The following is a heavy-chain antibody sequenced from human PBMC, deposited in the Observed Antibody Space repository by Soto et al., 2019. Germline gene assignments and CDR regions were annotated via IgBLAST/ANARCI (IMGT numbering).Heavy chain of an antibody. CDR2: IYSDGRT. J-gene: IGHJ4*02. CDR1: GITVSSNY. Sequence: GGSLGLSCAASGITVSSNYMSWVRQAPGKGLEWVSIIYSDGRTYYADSVKGRFTVSRDNSKNTLYLQMNSLRAEDTAVYYCARDSSGWYSPHYWGQGTQVTV. CDR3: ARDSSGWYSPHY. D-gene: IGHD6-19*01. V-gene: IGHV3-66*01.